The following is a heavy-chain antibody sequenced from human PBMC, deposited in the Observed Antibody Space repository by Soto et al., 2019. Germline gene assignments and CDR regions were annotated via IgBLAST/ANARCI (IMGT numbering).Heavy chain of an antibody. Sequence: ASVKVSCKASGYTFTSYGISWVRQAPGQGLEWMGWISAYNGNTNYAQKLQGRVTMTTDTSTSTAYMELRSLRSDDTAVYYCARRAYGDRYYYDYKDVWGKGTTVTVSS. CDR3: ARRAYGDRYYYDYKDV. V-gene: IGHV1-18*01. CDR1: GYTFTSYG. CDR2: ISAYNGNT. D-gene: IGHD4-17*01. J-gene: IGHJ6*03.